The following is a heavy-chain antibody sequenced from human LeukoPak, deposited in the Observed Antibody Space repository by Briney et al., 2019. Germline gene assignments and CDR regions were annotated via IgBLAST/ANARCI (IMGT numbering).Heavy chain of an antibody. Sequence: PAESLTLSCAASGFTFSSYDLRWVRQATGKGLEWVSAICTAGDTYYPGSVKGRFTISRENAKNSLYLQMNSLSAGDTAVYYCARAGSGWYDFDYWGQGTLVSVSS. CDR3: ARAGSGWYDFDY. CDR1: GFTFSSYD. V-gene: IGHV3-13*01. D-gene: IGHD6-19*01. CDR2: ICTAGDT. J-gene: IGHJ4*02.